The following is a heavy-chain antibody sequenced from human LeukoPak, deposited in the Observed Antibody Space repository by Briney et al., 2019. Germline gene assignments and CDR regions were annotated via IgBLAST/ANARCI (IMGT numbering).Heavy chain of an antibody. J-gene: IGHJ6*02. CDR3: ARPQQGGTTRSHGLDV. Sequence: GESLRLSCAASGFTFSNSWMQWVRQVPGKGLVWVSRINTDGTSTSYADSVRGRFIISRDNAKNTLYLQMNSLRAEDTAVYYCARPQQGGTTRSHGLDVWGQGTAVTVSS. D-gene: IGHD2-2*01. V-gene: IGHV3-74*01. CDR1: GFTFSNSW. CDR2: INTDGTST.